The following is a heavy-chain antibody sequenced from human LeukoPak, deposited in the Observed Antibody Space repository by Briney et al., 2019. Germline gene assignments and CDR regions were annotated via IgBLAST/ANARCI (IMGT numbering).Heavy chain of an antibody. V-gene: IGHV3-23*01. J-gene: IGHJ4*02. D-gene: IGHD3-10*01. CDR1: GFTFSNYG. CDR3: APPLALSGTRFDY. CDR2: ITSSGDST. Sequence: GGSLRLSCATSGFTFSNYGMNWVRQAPGKGLEWVSAITSSGDSTYYADSVKGRFTISRDNSKNTLYLQMNSLRAEDTAVYYCAPPLALSGTRFDYWGQGTLVTVSS.